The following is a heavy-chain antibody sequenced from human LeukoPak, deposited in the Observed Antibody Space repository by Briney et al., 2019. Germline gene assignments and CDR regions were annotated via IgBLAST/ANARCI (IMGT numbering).Heavy chain of an antibody. J-gene: IGHJ3*02. CDR3: ARPYDFRSGYFGNAFDI. V-gene: IGHV5-51*01. D-gene: IGHD3-3*01. CDR1: GYSFTSYW. CDR2: IYPGDSDT. Sequence: GESLKISCKGSGYSFTSYWIGWVRQMPGKGLEWMGIIYPGDSDTRYSPSFQGQVTISADKSISTAYLQWSSLKASDTAMYYCARPYDFRSGYFGNAFDIWGQGTMVTVSS.